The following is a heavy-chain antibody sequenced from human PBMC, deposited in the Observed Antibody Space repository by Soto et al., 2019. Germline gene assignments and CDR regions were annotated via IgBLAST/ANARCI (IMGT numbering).Heavy chain of an antibody. D-gene: IGHD3-10*01. CDR2: LYYSGST. CDR3: PRKSREFSSSGGLDV. Sequence: QVQLQESGPGLVKPSETLSLTCTVSGGSVNSDSYYWTWIRQPPGKRMEWIGSLYYSGSTNYNPSRKSRVTMSVDTSKNQFSLRLRSVTAADTDGYFCPRKSREFSSSGGLDVWGQGTTVTVSS. J-gene: IGHJ6*02. V-gene: IGHV4-61*01. CDR1: GGSVNSDSYY.